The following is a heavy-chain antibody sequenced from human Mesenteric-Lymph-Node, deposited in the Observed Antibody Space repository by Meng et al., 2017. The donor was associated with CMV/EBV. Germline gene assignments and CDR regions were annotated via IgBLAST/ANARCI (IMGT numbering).Heavy chain of an antibody. Sequence: GESLKISCAASGFTFSDYYMSWIRQAPGKGLEWVSYISGSGITVYYADSMKGRFTMSRDNAQNSLYLQMNGLRADDTAVYYCARSGLSDAFDIWGQGTMVTVSS. CDR1: GFTFSDYY. D-gene: IGHD5-12*01. V-gene: IGHV3-11*01. J-gene: IGHJ3*02. CDR3: ARSGLSDAFDI. CDR2: ISGSGITV.